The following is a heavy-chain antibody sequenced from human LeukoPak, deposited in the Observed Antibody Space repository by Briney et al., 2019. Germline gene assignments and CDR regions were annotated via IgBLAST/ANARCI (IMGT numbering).Heavy chain of an antibody. V-gene: IGHV4-34*01. CDR1: GGSFSGYY. CDR2: INHSGST. CDR3: ARGRYHYGSGSPLPDY. J-gene: IGHJ4*02. Sequence: SETLSLTCAVYGGSFSGYYWSWIRQPPGKGLEWIGEINHSGSTNYNPSLKSRVTISVDTSKNQFSLKLSSVTAADTAVYYCARGRYHYGSGSPLPDYWGQGTLVTVSS. D-gene: IGHD3-10*01.